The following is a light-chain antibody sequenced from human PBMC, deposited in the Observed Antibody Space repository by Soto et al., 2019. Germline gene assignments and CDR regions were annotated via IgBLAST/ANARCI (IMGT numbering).Light chain of an antibody. CDR1: RSISDW. CDR3: LQYSSHSWT. Sequence: DIPMTQSPSTLSPSVGDRVTITCRASRSISDWLAWYQQKPGKAPKLLIFDASSLKSGVPSRFSGSGSGTEFTLTISRLQPDDVATYYCLQYSSHSWTFGQGTKVEIK. J-gene: IGKJ1*01. CDR2: DAS. V-gene: IGKV1-5*01.